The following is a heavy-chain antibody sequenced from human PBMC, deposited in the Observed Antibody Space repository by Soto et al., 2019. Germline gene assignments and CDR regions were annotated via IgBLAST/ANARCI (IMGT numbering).Heavy chain of an antibody. CDR3: TRDSHFGYGMDV. D-gene: IGHD3-10*01. CDR1: GFTSSNYY. V-gene: IGHV3-48*02. CDR2: ISIDSKTI. Sequence: EVQLVESGGGLVQPGGSLRLSCAASGFTSSNYYMNWVRQAPGKGLEWLSYISIDSKTIYYADSVKGRFTLSRDNAKNLLYLQMNTLRDEDTAMYYCTRDSHFGYGMDVWGQGTTVTVSS. J-gene: IGHJ6*02.